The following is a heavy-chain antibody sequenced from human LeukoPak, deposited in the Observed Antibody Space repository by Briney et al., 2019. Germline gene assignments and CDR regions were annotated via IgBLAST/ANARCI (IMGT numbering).Heavy chain of an antibody. V-gene: IGHV3-7*01. J-gene: IGHJ4*02. CDR1: GFTISTYW. CDR2: IKQDGSEQ. D-gene: IGHD5-18*01. Sequence: GGSLRLSCAASGFTISTYWMSWVRQAPGKGLEWLANIKQDGSEQYYVDSVKGRFAISRDNAKNSVYLQVNGLRAEDTAVYYCARENTAVPEGDCWGQGTLVTVSS. CDR3: ARENTAVPEGDC.